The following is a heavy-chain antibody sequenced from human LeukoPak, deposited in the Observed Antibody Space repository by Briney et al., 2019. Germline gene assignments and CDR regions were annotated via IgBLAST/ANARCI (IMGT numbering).Heavy chain of an antibody. D-gene: IGHD3-3*01. Sequence: GGSLRLSCAASGFTFDDYCMNWVRQAPGTGREWGCGINGNCGSTGYADSLKGRFTISRDNSKTTLYLQMNRLRAEDTAVYHCAKLSPTTLYDSRGWFDPWGQGPLVTVSS. J-gene: IGHJ5*02. V-gene: IGHV3-20*01. CDR1: GFTFDDYC. CDR2: INGNCGST. CDR3: AKLSPTTLYDSRGWFDP.